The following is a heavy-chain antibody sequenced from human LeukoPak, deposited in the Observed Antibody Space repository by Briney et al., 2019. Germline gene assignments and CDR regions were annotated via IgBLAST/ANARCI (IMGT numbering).Heavy chain of an antibody. CDR2: INEDGSNK. CDR1: GFSFSNHY. J-gene: IGHJ4*02. CDR3: TRVIVAVPGYFDYFDF. V-gene: IGHV3-7*01. D-gene: IGHD6-19*01. Sequence: PGGSLILSCAASGFSFSNHYMRWIRQAPGKGLEWVANINEDGSNKWHLGSVKGRFTVSRDNARNALYLQMNSLRVEDTAVYYCTRVIVAVPGYFDYFDFWGQGALVTVSS.